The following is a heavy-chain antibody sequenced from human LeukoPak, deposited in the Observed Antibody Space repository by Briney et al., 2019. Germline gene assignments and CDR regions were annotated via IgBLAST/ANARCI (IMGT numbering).Heavy chain of an antibody. J-gene: IGHJ4*02. D-gene: IGHD5-24*01. CDR2: ISGSGGST. CDR3: AMTRDGYNMDFDY. Sequence: TGGSLRLSCAASGFTFSSYAMSWVRQAPGKRLEWVSAISGSGGSTYYADSVKGRFTISRDNSKNTLYLQMNSLRAEDTAVYYCAMTRDGYNMDFDYWGQGTLVTVSS. V-gene: IGHV3-23*01. CDR1: GFTFSSYA.